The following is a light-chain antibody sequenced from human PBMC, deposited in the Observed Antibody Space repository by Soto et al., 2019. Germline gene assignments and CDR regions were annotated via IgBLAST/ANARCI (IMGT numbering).Light chain of an antibody. CDR2: KVS. V-gene: IGKV2-30*01. J-gene: IGKJ1*01. CDR1: QSLVYSDGNTY. Sequence: DVVMTQSPLSLPVTLGQPASISCRSSQSLVYSDGNTYLNWFQQRPGQSPRRLIYKVSNRDSGVPDRFSGSGSGTDFTLKISRVEAEDVAVYYCMQGRHWPWTFGQGTKVEIK. CDR3: MQGRHWPWT.